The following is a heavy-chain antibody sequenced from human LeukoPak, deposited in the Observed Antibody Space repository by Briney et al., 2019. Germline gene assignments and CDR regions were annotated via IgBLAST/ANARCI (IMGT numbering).Heavy chain of an antibody. CDR2: IYYSGIT. D-gene: IGHD6-19*01. CDR3: ARHSRSSGWLLDFDY. CDR1: GASVSSYY. V-gene: IGHV4-59*08. J-gene: IGHJ4*02. Sequence: SQTPSLTRTVLGASVSSYYWSSTRQPPGKGLELVGYIYYSGITNYNPSPQSQVTISVDPSKNQFFLQLSSVTAAATAVYYCARHSRSSGWLLDFDYWGQGTLVTVSS.